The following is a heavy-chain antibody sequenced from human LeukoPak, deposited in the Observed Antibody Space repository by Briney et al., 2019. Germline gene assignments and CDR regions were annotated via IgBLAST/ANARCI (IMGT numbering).Heavy chain of an antibody. CDR3: ARVGVVVAATGNWWFDP. CDR2: ISSGGTTI. V-gene: IGHV3-48*03. CDR1: GFTFSSYE. J-gene: IGHJ5*02. D-gene: IGHD2-15*01. Sequence: TGGSLRLSCAASGFTFSSYEMNWVRQAPGKGLEWVSYISSGGTTIYYADSVKGRFTISRDNAKNSLYLQMNSLRAEDTAVYYCARVGVVVAATGNWWFDPWGQGTLVTVSS.